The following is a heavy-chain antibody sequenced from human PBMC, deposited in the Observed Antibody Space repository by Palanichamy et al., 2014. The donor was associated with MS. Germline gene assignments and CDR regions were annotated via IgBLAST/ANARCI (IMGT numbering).Heavy chain of an antibody. V-gene: IGHV2-70*04. CDR3: ALAYGYAYDRFGL. CDR1: EFSLSTSGMR. Sequence: QVTLKESGPALVKPTQTLTLTCTFSEFSLSTSGMRVSWIRQPPGKALEWLARVDWDDGKFYSTSLKTRLTISKDTSKNQVVLTMTNMDPVDTATYYCALAYGYAYDRFGLWGQGTLVTVAS. CDR2: VDWDDGK. J-gene: IGHJ4*02. D-gene: IGHD5-18*01.